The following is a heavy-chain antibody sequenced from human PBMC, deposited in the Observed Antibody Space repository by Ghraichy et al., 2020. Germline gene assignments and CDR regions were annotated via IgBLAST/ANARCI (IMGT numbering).Heavy chain of an antibody. Sequence: GGSLRLSCAASGFTFSSSWMSWVRQPPGKGLEWVASIKQDGSENYYVDSVRGRFTISRDNAKNSLFLQMSSLRAEDTAVYFCVRDHPSQVLPAAPFDYWGQGTLVTVSS. CDR2: IKQDGSEN. CDR1: GFTFSSSW. V-gene: IGHV3-7*04. D-gene: IGHD2-2*01. J-gene: IGHJ4*02. CDR3: VRDHPSQVLPAAPFDY.